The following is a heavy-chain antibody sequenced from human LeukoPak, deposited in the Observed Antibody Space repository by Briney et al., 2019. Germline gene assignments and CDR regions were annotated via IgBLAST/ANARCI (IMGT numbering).Heavy chain of an antibody. V-gene: IGHV3-7*03. CDR1: GFTFSSYW. CDR2: IKQDGSEK. Sequence: PGGSLRLSCAASGFTFSSYWMSWVRQAPGKGLEWVANIKQDGSEKYYVDSVKGRFTISRDNAKNSLYLQMNSLRAEDTAVYYCARRAGSYLLWYFDLWGRGTLVTVSS. J-gene: IGHJ2*01. CDR3: ARRAGSYLLWYFDL. D-gene: IGHD1-26*01.